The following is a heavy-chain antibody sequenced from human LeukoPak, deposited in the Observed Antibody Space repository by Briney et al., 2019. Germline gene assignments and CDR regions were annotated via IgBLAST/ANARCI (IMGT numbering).Heavy chain of an antibody. CDR2: IYYSGST. V-gene: IGHV4-39*07. J-gene: IGHJ4*02. CDR3: ARALRYDFWSGTPYFDY. CDR1: GGSISSSSYY. D-gene: IGHD3-3*01. Sequence: PSETLSLTCTVSGGSISSSSYYWGWIRQPPGKGLEWIGSIYYSGSTNYNPSLKSRVTISVDTSKNQFSLKLSSVTAADTAVYYCARALRYDFWSGTPYFDYWGQGTLVTVSS.